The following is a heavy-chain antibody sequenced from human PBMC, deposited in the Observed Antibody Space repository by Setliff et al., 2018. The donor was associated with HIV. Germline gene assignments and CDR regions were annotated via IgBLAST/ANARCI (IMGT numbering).Heavy chain of an antibody. D-gene: IGHD4-17*01. J-gene: IGHJ2*01. CDR3: ASCIFGDYARYFDL. Sequence: SETLSLTCAVYGGSFSGSYWSWIRQPPRKGLEWSGEINHSGSTNYNTSLKSRVTISVDTYKNQFSLKVTSVTAADTAVYYCASCIFGDYARYFDLWGRGTLVTVSS. CDR1: GGSFSGSY. V-gene: IGHV4-34*01. CDR2: INHSGST.